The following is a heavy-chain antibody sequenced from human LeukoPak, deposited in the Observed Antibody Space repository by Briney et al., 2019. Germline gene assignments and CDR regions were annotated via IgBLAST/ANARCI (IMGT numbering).Heavy chain of an antibody. V-gene: IGHV3-66*01. CDR1: GFTVSSYY. D-gene: IGHD4-11*01. CDR2: IYSGGST. Sequence: GGSLRLSCAASGFTVSSYYMTWVRQAPGKGLEWVSVIYSGGSTYYTDSVKGRVAISRDNSNNTVFLQMNIVRAEDTAVYYCARSYSNHLFGMDVWGQGTTVTVSS. CDR3: ARSYSNHLFGMDV. J-gene: IGHJ6*02.